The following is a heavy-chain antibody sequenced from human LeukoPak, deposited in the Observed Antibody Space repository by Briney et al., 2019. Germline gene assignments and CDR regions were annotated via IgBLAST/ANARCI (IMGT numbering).Heavy chain of an antibody. CDR2: ISAYNGNT. V-gene: IGHV1-18*03. D-gene: IGHD6-19*01. CDR1: GYTFTSYG. J-gene: IGHJ4*02. Sequence: ASVKVSCKASGYTFTSYGISWVRQAPGQGLEWMGWISAYNGNTNYAQKLQGRVTMTTDTSTSTAYMELRSLRSDDMAVYYCARDRAVGRYSSGRLDYWGQGTLVTVSS. CDR3: ARDRAVGRYSSGRLDY.